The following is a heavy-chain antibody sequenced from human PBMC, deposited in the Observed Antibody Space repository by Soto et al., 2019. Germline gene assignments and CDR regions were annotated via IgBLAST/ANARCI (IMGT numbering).Heavy chain of an antibody. J-gene: IGHJ6*02. D-gene: IGHD6-19*01. V-gene: IGHV1-69*02. CDR3: ARGTVAGRGYYYYGMDV. Sequence: QVQLVQSGAEVKKPGSSVKVSCKASGGTFSSYTISWVRQAPGQGLEWMGRIIPILGIANYAQKFQGRVTITAXXSXSXXYMELSSLRSEDTAVYYCARGTVAGRGYYYYGMDVWGQGTTVTVSS. CDR1: GGTFSSYT. CDR2: IIPILGIA.